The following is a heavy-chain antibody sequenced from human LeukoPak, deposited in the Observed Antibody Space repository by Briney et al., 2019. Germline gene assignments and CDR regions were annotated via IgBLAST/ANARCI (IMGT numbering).Heavy chain of an antibody. Sequence: SETLSLTCAVYGGSFSGYYWSWIRQPPGKGLEWIGEINHSGSTNYNLSLKSRVTISVDTSKNQFSLKLSSVTAADMAVYYCARGPLYYYYGMDVWGQGTTVTVSS. CDR2: INHSGST. V-gene: IGHV4-34*01. D-gene: IGHD3-16*02. CDR1: GGSFSGYY. J-gene: IGHJ6*02. CDR3: ARGPLYYYYGMDV.